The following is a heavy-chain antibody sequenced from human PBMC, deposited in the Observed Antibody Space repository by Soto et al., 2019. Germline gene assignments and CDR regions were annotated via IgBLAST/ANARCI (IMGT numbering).Heavy chain of an antibody. CDR1: GYTLTNYG. Sequence: QVQLVQSGGEVKKPGAAVKVSCKASGYTLTNYGFSWVRQAPGQGLEWVGWISGYNSKTKYAQKFQGRVSMTTDTSXXTAYMEVRSLTFDDTAVYYCTRDAGFDSRSYYFDNWGQGTLVTVSS. CDR3: TRDAGFDSRSYYFDN. J-gene: IGHJ4*02. V-gene: IGHV1-18*01. CDR2: ISGYNSKT. D-gene: IGHD3-22*01.